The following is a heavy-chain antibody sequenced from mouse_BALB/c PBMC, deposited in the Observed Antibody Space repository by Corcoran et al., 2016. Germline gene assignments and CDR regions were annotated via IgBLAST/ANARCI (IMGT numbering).Heavy chain of an antibody. J-gene: IGHJ3*01. CDR1: GYTFTSYV. CDR3: ARSGGNAFAY. CDR2: INPYNDGT. Sequence: EVQLQQSGPELVKPGASVKMSCKASGYTFTSYVMHWVKQKPGQGLEWIGYINPYNDGTKYNEKVKGKATLTSDKSSSTAYMELSSLTSEDSAVYYCARSGGNAFAYRGQGTLVTVSA. V-gene: IGHV1S136*01. D-gene: IGHD2-1*01.